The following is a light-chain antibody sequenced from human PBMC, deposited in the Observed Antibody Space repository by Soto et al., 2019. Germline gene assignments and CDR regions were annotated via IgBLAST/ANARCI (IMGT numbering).Light chain of an antibody. Sequence: DIQVTQSPSSLSASVGDRVTITCRASQSISSYLNWYQQKPGKATKLLIYAASSLQSGVPSSFSGSGSGQDFTLAISSLQPEDFTTYYCQQSYSTPYTFGQGTKLEIK. CDR2: AAS. CDR3: QQSYSTPYT. V-gene: IGKV1-39*01. CDR1: QSISSY. J-gene: IGKJ2*01.